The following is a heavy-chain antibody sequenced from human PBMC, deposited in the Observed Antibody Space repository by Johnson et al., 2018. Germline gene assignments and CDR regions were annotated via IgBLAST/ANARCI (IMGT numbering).Heavy chain of an antibody. Sequence: QVQLVQSGGGVVQPGRSLRLSCEASGFTFSSHGMHWVRQAPGKGLEWVAVISDEGNTTFYGGSVGGRFSISRDNSKNTLYLQMNSLRPEDTAVYYCAKASAASWYYYYGLDVWGQGTTVTVSS. CDR3: AKASAASWYYYYGLDV. CDR1: GFTFSSHG. V-gene: IGHV3-30*18. D-gene: IGHD6-13*01. CDR2: ISDEGNTT. J-gene: IGHJ6*02.